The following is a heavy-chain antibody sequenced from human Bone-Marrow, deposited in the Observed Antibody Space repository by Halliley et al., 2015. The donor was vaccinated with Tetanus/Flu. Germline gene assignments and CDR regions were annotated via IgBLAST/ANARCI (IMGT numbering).Heavy chain of an antibody. D-gene: IGHD2-2*01. Sequence: VQLVQSGAEVKKPGESLKISCRGSGYRFSTYWIGWVRQMPGKGLEWMGIIYPGDSDTRYSPPFQGQVTISADKSISTAYLQWNSLKAPNTAMYYCARPGTSCWVLGFDPWGQGTWSPSPQ. CDR2: IYPGDSDT. CDR1: GYRFSTYW. J-gene: IGHJ5*02. V-gene: IGHV5-51*01. CDR3: ARPGTSCWVLGFDP.